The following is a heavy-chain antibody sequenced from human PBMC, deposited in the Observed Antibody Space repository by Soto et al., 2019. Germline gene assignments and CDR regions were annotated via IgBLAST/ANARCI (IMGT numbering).Heavy chain of an antibody. V-gene: IGHV3-74*01. CDR3: ARVAATTGLDY. J-gene: IGHJ4*02. D-gene: IGHD1-1*01. CDR1: GFTCSSYW. Sequence: GGALRLSCAAPGFTCSSYWMHWVRQAPGKGLVWVSRINSDGSSTSYADSVKGRFTISRDNAKNTLYLQMNSLRAGDTAVYYCARVAATTGLDYWGQGTLVTVSS. CDR2: INSDGSST.